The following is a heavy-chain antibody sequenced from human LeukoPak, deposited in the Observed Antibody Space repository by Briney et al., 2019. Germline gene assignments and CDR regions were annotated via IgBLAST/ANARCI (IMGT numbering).Heavy chain of an antibody. D-gene: IGHD5-18*01. J-gene: IGHJ4*02. CDR1: GGSISSYY. CDR2: IYYSGST. V-gene: IGHV4-59*06. CDR3: ARRAHTAMVNDYFDY. Sequence: PSETLSLTCTVSGGSISSYYWSWIRQPPGKGLEWIGYIYYSGSTYYNPSLKSRVTISVDTSKNQFSLKLSSVTAADTAVYYCARRAHTAMVNDYFDYWGQGTLVTVSS.